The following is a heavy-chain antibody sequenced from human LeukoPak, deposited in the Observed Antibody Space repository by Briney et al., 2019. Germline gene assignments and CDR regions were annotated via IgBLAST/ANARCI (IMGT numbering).Heavy chain of an antibody. CDR3: AREHTAMVRAFDY. CDR2: IYYSGST. CDR1: GGSISSSSYY. J-gene: IGHJ4*02. V-gene: IGHV4-39*02. Sequence: SETLSLTCTVSGGSISSSSYYWGWIRQPPGKGLEWIGSIYYSGSTYYNPSLKSRVTISVDTSKNQFSLKLSSVTAADTAVYYCAREHTAMVRAFDYWGQGTLVTVSS. D-gene: IGHD5-18*01.